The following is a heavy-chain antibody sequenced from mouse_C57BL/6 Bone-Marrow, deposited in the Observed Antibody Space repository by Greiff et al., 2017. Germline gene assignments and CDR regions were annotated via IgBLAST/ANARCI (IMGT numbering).Heavy chain of an antibody. V-gene: IGHV3-6*01. CDR1: GYSITSGYY. Sequence: EVKLMESGPGLVKPSQSLSLTCSVTGYSITSGYYWNWIRQFPGNKLEWMGYISYDGSNNYNPSLKNRISITRDTSKNQFFLKLNSVTTEDTATYYCARDHGWDPSWGQGTTLTVSS. CDR3: ARDHGWDPS. CDR2: ISYDGSN. J-gene: IGHJ2*01. D-gene: IGHD4-1*01.